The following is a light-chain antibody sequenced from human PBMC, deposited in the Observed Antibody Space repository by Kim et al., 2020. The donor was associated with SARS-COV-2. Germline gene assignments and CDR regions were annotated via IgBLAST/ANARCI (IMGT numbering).Light chain of an antibody. CDR1: SSDVGGYIY. J-gene: IGLJ2*01. CDR2: DVS. V-gene: IGLV2-14*03. CDR3: SSYTSSSTLV. Sequence: GQSITISCTGTSSDVGGYIYVSWYHQQPGKAPKLMIYDVSARPSGVSNRFSGSKSGNTAYLTISGLHAEDEADYYCSSYTSSSTLVFGGGTQLTVL.